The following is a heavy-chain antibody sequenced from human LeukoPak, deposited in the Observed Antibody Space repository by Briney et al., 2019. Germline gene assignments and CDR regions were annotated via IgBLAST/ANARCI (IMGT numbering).Heavy chain of an antibody. CDR2: IYSGGST. Sequence: GGSLRLSCAASGFTVSSSYMSWVRQAPGKGLEWVSVIYSGGSTYYADSVKGRFTISRDNSKNTLYLQMNSLRAEDTAVYYCARDRGGHYGMDVWGQGTTVTVSS. CDR1: GFTVSSSY. J-gene: IGHJ6*02. CDR3: ARDRGGHYGMDV. V-gene: IGHV3-53*01. D-gene: IGHD3-16*01.